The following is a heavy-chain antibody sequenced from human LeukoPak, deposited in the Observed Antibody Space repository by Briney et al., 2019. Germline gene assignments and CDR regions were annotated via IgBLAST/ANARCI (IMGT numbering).Heavy chain of an antibody. CDR3: AKYGGSGWVIDY. CDR1: GGSISNDY. V-gene: IGHV4-59*08. Sequence: SETLSLTCTVSGGSISNDYWTWIRQPPGKGLEWIGYIYYTGATSYNPSLKSRVTISVDTSKNQFSLKLTSVTAADTAVYYCAKYGGSGWVIDYWGQGTPVTVSS. CDR2: IYYTGAT. J-gene: IGHJ4*02. D-gene: IGHD6-19*01.